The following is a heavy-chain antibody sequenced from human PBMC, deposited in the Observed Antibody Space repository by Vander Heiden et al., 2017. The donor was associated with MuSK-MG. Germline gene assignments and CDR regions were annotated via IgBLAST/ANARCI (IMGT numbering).Heavy chain of an antibody. CDR2: TRNKAKSYTT. Sequence: EVQLVESGGGLVQPGGSLRLSCAASGFTFRDHYMDWVGQAPGKGLEWVGSTRNKAKSYTTEYAASVKGRFTISRDDAKNSLYLQMKRLRTEDTAVYYGARAMTSGGFDYGGQGTLVTVYS. V-gene: IGHV3-72*01. J-gene: IGHJ4*02. CDR3: ARAMTSGGFDY. D-gene: IGHD3-10*01. CDR1: GFTFRDHY.